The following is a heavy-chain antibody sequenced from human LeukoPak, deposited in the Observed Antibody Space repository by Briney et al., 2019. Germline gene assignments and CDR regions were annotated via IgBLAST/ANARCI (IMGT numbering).Heavy chain of an antibody. J-gene: IGHJ5*02. Sequence: SETLSLTCTVSGVSISSGDYYWSWIRQPPGKGLEWIGYIYYSGSTYYNPSLKSRVAISVDTSKNQFSLKLSSVTAADTAVYYCARYQLLMNWFDPWGQGTLVTVSS. CDR3: ARYQLLMNWFDP. V-gene: IGHV4-30-4*01. CDR2: IYYSGST. CDR1: GVSISSGDYY. D-gene: IGHD2-2*01.